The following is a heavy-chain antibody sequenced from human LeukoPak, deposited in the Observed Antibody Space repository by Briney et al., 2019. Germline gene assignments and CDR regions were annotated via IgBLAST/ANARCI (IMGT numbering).Heavy chain of an antibody. CDR2: IWYDGSKK. CDR3: AREDYYGSGPYYYYGMDV. Sequence: GRSLRLSCAASGFTFSSYGIHWVRQAPGKGLEWVAVIWYDGSKKYSADSVKGRFTISRDNSKNTLYLQMNSLRAEDTAVYYGAREDYYGSGPYYYYGMDVWGQGTTVTVSS. D-gene: IGHD3-10*01. V-gene: IGHV3-33*01. J-gene: IGHJ6*02. CDR1: GFTFSSYG.